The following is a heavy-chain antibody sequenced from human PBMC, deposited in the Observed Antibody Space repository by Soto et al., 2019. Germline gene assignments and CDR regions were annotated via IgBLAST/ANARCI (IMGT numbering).Heavy chain of an antibody. D-gene: IGHD1-26*01. J-gene: IGHJ6*02. V-gene: IGHV4-34*01. CDR2: INHSGST. Sequence: SETLSLTCAVYGGSFSGYYWSWIRQPPGKGLEWIGEINHSGSTNYNPSLKSRVTISVDTSKNQFSLKLSSVTAADTAVYYCARGSYSLVGVYYYGMDVWGQGTLVTVSS. CDR3: ARGSYSLVGVYYYGMDV. CDR1: GGSFSGYY.